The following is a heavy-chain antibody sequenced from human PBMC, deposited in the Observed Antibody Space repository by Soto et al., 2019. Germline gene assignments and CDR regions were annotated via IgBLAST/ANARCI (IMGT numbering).Heavy chain of an antibody. V-gene: IGHV3-30-3*01. CDR2: ISYDGSNK. J-gene: IGHJ4*02. CDR1: GFTFSSYA. Sequence: PGGSLRLSCAASGFTFSSYAMHWVRQAPGKGLEWVAVISYDGSNKYYADSVKGRFTISRDNSKNTLYLQMNSLRAEDTAVYYCARDRNYYDSSGPIGFDYGGQGTLVTGSS. D-gene: IGHD3-22*01. CDR3: ARDRNYYDSSGPIGFDY.